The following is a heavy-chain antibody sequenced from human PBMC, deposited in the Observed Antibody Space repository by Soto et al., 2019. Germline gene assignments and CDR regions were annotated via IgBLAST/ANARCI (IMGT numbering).Heavy chain of an antibody. J-gene: IGHJ3*02. CDR1: GYTFTGYY. CDR2: INPNSGGT. D-gene: IGHD2-8*01. CDR3: ARELCFCSNGVCLDAFAI. Sequence: ASVKVSCKASGYTFTGYYMHWVRQAPGQGLEWMGWINPNSGGTNYAQKFQGWVTMTRDTSISTAYMELSRLRSDDTAVYYCARELCFCSNGVCLDAFAIPARRTTVPVS. V-gene: IGHV1-2*04.